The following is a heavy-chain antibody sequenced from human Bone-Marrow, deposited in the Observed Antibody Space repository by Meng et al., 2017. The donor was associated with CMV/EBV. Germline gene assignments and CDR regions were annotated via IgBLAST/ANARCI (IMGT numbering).Heavy chain of an antibody. V-gene: IGHV1-46*01. CDR2: INPSIGTT. J-gene: IGHJ4*02. D-gene: IGHD2-2*01. CDR1: GYTFTTYY. Sequence: ASVKVSCKASGYTFTTYYLHWVRQAPGQGLEWMGMINPSIGTTTYAEKFRGRVIMTADRSTNTVYMQLGSLRSEDTAVYYCARPTYCSSISCEVSMDYWGQGTLVTVSS. CDR3: ARPTYCSSISCEVSMDY.